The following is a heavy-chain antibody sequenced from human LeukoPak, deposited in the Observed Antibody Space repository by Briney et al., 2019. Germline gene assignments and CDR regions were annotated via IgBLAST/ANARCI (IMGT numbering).Heavy chain of an antibody. CDR3: ARDFYGDSSD. CDR1: GXTFSSYA. Sequence: GGSLRLSCAASGXTFSSYAMHWVRQAPGKGQEWVAVISYDGSNKYYADSVKGRFTISRDNSKNTLYLQMNSLRAEDTAVYYCARDFYGDSSDWGQGTLVTVSS. V-gene: IGHV3-30-3*01. J-gene: IGHJ4*02. D-gene: IGHD4-17*01. CDR2: ISYDGSNK.